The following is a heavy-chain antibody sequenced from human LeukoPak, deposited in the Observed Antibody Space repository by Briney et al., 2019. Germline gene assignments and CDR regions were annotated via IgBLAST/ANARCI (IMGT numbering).Heavy chain of an antibody. D-gene: IGHD3-22*01. Sequence: ASVKVSCKASGYTFTSYGISWVRQAPGQGLEWMGWISAYNGNTNYAQKLQGRVTMTTDTSTSTAYMELRSLRSDDTAVYYCARECDSSGYYRDAFDIWGQGTMVTVSS. J-gene: IGHJ3*02. V-gene: IGHV1-18*01. CDR3: ARECDSSGYYRDAFDI. CDR2: ISAYNGNT. CDR1: GYTFTSYG.